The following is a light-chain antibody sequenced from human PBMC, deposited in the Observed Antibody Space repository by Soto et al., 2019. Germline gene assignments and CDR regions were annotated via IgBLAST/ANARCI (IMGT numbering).Light chain of an antibody. V-gene: IGKV3-15*01. J-gene: IGKJ5*01. CDR2: DAS. Sequence: EIVFTQSPATLSLYPGERGTLSCRASESVTNYLAWYQQKPGQAPRLLIHDASTRATVIPARFSGSGSGTEFTLTISSLQSEDFAVYYCQQYNDWPPITFGQGTRLEIK. CDR1: ESVTNY. CDR3: QQYNDWPPIT.